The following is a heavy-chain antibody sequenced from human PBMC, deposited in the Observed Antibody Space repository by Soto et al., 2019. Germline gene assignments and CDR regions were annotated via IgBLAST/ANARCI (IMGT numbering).Heavy chain of an antibody. CDR1: GYRFTSYW. CDR3: ARHIGSPHYYDSSGYNGELDY. Sequence: PGESLKISCKGSGYRFTSYWIGWVRQMPGKGLEWMGIIYPGDSDTRYSPSFQGQVTISADKSISTAYLQWSSLKASDTAMYYCARHIGSPHYYDSSGYNGELDYWGQGTLVTVSS. J-gene: IGHJ4*02. V-gene: IGHV5-51*01. CDR2: IYPGDSDT. D-gene: IGHD3-22*01.